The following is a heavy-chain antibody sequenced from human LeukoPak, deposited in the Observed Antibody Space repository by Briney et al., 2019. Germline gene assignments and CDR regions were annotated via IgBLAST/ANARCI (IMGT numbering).Heavy chain of an antibody. D-gene: IGHD3-10*01. CDR3: AKSIESEIYDYGSGSYLDY. Sequence: PGRSLRLSCAASGFTFSSYGMHWVRQAPGKGLEWVAVIWYDGSNKHYADSVKGRFTISRDNSKNTLYLQMNSLRAEDTAVYYCAKSIESEIYDYGSGSYLDYWGQGTLVTVSS. V-gene: IGHV3-33*06. CDR1: GFTFSSYG. CDR2: IWYDGSNK. J-gene: IGHJ4*02.